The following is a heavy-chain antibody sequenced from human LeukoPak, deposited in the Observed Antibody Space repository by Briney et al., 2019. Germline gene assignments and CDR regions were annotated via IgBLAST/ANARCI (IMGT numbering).Heavy chain of an antibody. Sequence: GGSLRLSCAASGFTFSNAWMSWVRQAPGKRLEWVGRIKSKTDGGTTDYAAPVKGRFTISRDDSKNTLYLQMNSLKTEDTAVYYCTTTMMQYYYDSSGYYGFDYWGQGTLVTVSS. CDR3: TTTMMQYYYDSSGYYGFDY. CDR1: GFTFSNAW. J-gene: IGHJ4*02. V-gene: IGHV3-15*01. CDR2: IKSKTDGGTT. D-gene: IGHD3-22*01.